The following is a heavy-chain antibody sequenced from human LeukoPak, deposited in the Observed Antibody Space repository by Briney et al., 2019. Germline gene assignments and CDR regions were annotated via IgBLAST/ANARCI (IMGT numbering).Heavy chain of an antibody. CDR1: GGTFSSYA. V-gene: IGHV1-69*04. CDR2: IIPILGIA. J-gene: IGHJ4*02. CDR3: ARGGRYSSGWYDDY. D-gene: IGHD6-19*01. Sequence: SVKVSCKASGGTFSSYAISWVRQAPGQGLEWMGRIIPILGIANYAQKFQGRVTITADKSTSTAYMELSSLRSEDTAVYYCARGGRYSSGWYDDYWGREPWSPSPQ.